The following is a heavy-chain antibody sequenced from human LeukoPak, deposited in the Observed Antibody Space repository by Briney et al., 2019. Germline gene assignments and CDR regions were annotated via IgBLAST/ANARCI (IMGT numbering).Heavy chain of an antibody. CDR2: IIPIFGTA. Sequence: SVKVSCKASGGTFSSYAISWVRQAPGQGLEWMGGIIPIFGTANYAQKFQGRVTITADESTSTAYMELSSLRSEDTAVYYCARLDEYSSSSRYYGMDVWGQGTTVTVSS. CDR3: ARLDEYSSSSRYYGMDV. V-gene: IGHV1-69*13. CDR1: GGTFSSYA. J-gene: IGHJ6*02. D-gene: IGHD6-6*01.